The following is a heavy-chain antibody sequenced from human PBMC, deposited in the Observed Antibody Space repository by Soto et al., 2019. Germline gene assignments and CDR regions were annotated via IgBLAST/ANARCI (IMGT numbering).Heavy chain of an antibody. J-gene: IGHJ4*02. Sequence: ASVKVSCKASGCTFTGYYMHWVRQAPGQGLEWMGWINPNSGVTNYAQKFQGRVTMTRDTSISTAYMELSRLRSDDTAVYYCARDERRYYYDSSGHDYWGQGTLVTVSS. CDR2: INPNSGVT. D-gene: IGHD3-22*01. V-gene: IGHV1-2*02. CDR1: GCTFTGYY. CDR3: ARDERRYYYDSSGHDY.